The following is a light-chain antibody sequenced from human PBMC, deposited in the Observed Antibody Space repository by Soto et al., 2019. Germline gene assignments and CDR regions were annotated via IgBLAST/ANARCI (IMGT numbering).Light chain of an antibody. CDR1: HSISSY. Sequence: DIHMPQSPYSLAASVGDRVTITCRASHSISSYLNWYQQKPGKATKLLIYAASSLQSGVPSRFSGSGSGTDFTLTISSLQPEDFATYYCQQSYSTPLITFGQGTRLEIK. V-gene: IGKV1-39*01. J-gene: IGKJ5*01. CDR2: AAS. CDR3: QQSYSTPLIT.